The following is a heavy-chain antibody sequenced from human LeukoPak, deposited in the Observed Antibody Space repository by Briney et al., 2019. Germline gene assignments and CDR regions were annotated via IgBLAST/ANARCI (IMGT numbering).Heavy chain of an antibody. CDR3: AAREMAVSYYFDY. D-gene: IGHD5-24*01. CDR2: INPNSGGT. J-gene: IGHJ4*02. CDR1: GYTFTGYF. V-gene: IGHV1-2*02. Sequence: DSVKVSCKASGYTFTGYFMHWVRQAPGQGLEWMGWINPNSGGTEYPEKFQGRVTMTRDTSISTVYMELSSLRSEDTAVYYCAAREMAVSYYFDYWGQGTLVTVSS.